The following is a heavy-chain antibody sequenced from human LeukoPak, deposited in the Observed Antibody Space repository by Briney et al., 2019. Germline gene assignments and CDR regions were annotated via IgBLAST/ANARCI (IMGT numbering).Heavy chain of an antibody. D-gene: IGHD5-18*01. CDR2: ISYDGSNK. CDR3: ARALGWGYVGEYYFDY. Sequence: PGGSLRLSCAASGFTFSSYSMNWVRQAPGKGLEWVAVISYDGSNKYYADSVKGRFTISRDNSKNTLYLQMNSLRAEDTAVYYCARALGWGYVGEYYFDYWGQGTLVTVSS. V-gene: IGHV3-30*03. J-gene: IGHJ4*02. CDR1: GFTFSSYS.